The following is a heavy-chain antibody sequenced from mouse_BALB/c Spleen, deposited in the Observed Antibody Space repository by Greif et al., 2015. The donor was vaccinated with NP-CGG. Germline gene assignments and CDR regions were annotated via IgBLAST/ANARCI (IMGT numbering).Heavy chain of an antibody. CDR1: GDSITSGY. V-gene: IGHV3-8*02. CDR2: ISYSGST. Sequence: EVKLVESGPSLVKPSHTLSLTCSVTGDSITSGYWNWIRKFPGNKLEYMGYISYSGSTYYNPSLKSRISITRDTSKNXYYLQLNSVTTEGTATYYCARGGNYVEGYFDVWGAGTTVTVSS. J-gene: IGHJ1*01. CDR3: ARGGNYVEGYFDV. D-gene: IGHD2-1*01.